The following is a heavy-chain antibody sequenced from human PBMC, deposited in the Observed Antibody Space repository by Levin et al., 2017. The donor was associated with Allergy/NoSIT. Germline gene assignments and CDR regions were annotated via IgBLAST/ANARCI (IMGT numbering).Heavy chain of an antibody. D-gene: IGHD6-19*01. J-gene: IGHJ4*02. CDR1: GFTFTSSA. V-gene: IGHV1-58*01. CDR3: AAEVQGTVAGDY. CDR2: IVVGSGNT. Sequence: SVKVSCKASGFTFTSSAVQWVRQARGQRLEWIGWIVVGSGNTNYAQKFQERVTITRDMSTSTAYMELSSLRSEDTAVYYCAAEVQGTVAGDYWGQGTLVTVSS.